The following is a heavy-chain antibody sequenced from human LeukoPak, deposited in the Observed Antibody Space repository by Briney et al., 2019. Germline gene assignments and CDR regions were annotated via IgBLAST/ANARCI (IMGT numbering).Heavy chain of an antibody. V-gene: IGHV3-74*01. J-gene: IGHJ6*03. D-gene: IGHD1-1*01. CDR3: ATYKWNYYYYYMDV. CDR2: INSDGSST. CDR1: GFTFSKYL. Sequence: GGSLRLSCAASGFTFSKYLMHWVRQAPGKGLVWVSRINSDGSSTSYADSVKGRFIISRDNAKNTLYLQMNSLRAEDTSVYYCATYKWNYYYYYMDVWGKGTTVTVSS.